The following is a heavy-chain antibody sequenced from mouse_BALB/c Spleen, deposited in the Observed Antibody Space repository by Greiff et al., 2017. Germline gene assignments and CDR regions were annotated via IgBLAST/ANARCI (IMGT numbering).Heavy chain of an antibody. CDR1: GYTFTSYW. D-gene: IGHD2-14*01. J-gene: IGHJ4*01. Sequence: QVQLQQPGAELVKPGASVKLSCKASGYTFTSYWMHWVKQRPGQGLEWIGEINPSNGRTNYNEKFKSKATLTVDKSSSTAYMQLSSLTSEDSAVYYCAERYDDYAMDDWGQGTSVTVSS. CDR2: INPSNGRT. V-gene: IGHV1S81*02. CDR3: AERYDDYAMDD.